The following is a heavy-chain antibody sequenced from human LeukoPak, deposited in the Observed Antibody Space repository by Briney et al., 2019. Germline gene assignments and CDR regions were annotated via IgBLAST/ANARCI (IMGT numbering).Heavy chain of an antibody. D-gene: IGHD3-22*01. CDR1: GGSISSGDYY. V-gene: IGHV4-30-4*01. Sequence: PSQTLSLTCTVSGGSISSGDYYWSWIRQPPGKGLEWIGYIYYSGSTYYNPSLKSRVTISVDTSKDQFSLKLSSVTAADTAVYYCARAARFTYYYDSSGYYYTYWGQGTLVTVSS. CDR3: ARAARFTYYYDSSGYYYTY. J-gene: IGHJ4*02. CDR2: IYYSGST.